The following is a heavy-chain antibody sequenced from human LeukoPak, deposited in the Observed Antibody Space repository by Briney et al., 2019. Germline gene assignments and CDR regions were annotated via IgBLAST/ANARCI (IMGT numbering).Heavy chain of an antibody. J-gene: IGHJ4*02. Sequence: GGSLRLSCAASGFTVSTNYMTWVRQAPGKGLEWVSVIYSDGTTYYADSVKGRFTISRDNSKNTLYLQMNSLRAEDTAVYYCARAWFGELHVHFDYWGQGTLVTVSS. CDR1: GFTVSTNY. CDR3: ARAWFGELHVHFDY. CDR2: IYSDGTT. D-gene: IGHD3-10*01. V-gene: IGHV3-66*01.